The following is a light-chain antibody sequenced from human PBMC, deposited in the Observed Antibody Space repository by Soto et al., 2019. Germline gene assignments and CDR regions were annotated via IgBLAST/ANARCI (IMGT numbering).Light chain of an antibody. V-gene: IGKV1-5*03. CDR2: KTS. CDR3: QHYNDYAWT. Sequence: DIHMTQSPSTLSASVGDRVTITCRASQSISSWLAWYQQKPGKAPNLLIYKTSNLESGVPSRFSGSGSGTKFTLTIGSLQPDDFATYYCQHYNDYAWTFGQGTKVEIK. CDR1: QSISSW. J-gene: IGKJ1*01.